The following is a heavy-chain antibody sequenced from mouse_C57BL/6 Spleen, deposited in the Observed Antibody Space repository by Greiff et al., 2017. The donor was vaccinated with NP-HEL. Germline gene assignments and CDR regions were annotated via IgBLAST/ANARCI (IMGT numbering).Heavy chain of an antibody. Sequence: EVQRVESGGDLVKPGGSLKLSCAASGFTFSSYGMSWVRQTPDKRLEWVATISSGGSYTYYPDSVKGRFTISRDNAKNTLYLQMSSLKSEDTAMYYCARLDSSGYPYAMDYWGQGTSVTVSS. CDR1: GFTFSSYG. D-gene: IGHD3-2*02. CDR3: ARLDSSGYPYAMDY. CDR2: ISSGGSYT. J-gene: IGHJ4*01. V-gene: IGHV5-6*01.